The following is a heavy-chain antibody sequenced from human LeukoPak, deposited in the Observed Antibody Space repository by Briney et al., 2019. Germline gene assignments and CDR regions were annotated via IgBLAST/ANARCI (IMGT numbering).Heavy chain of an antibody. CDR3: ARGRGIAARPNWFGP. Sequence: PSETLSLTCTVSGGSISSGSYYWSWIRQPAGKGLEWIGRIYTSGSTNYNPSLKSRVTISVDTSKNQFSLKLSSVTAADTAVYYCARGRGIAARPNWFGPWGQGTLVTVSS. D-gene: IGHD6-6*01. CDR2: IYTSGST. V-gene: IGHV4-61*02. CDR1: GGSISSGSYY. J-gene: IGHJ5*02.